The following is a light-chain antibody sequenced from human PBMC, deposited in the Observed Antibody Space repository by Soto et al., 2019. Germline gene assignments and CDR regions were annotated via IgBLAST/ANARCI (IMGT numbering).Light chain of an antibody. CDR2: HAS. Sequence: DIQMTQSPSSLSASVGDRVTITCRASQDIGTYLAWYQQRPGKVPELLIYHASTLQSGVPSRFSGSGSGTDFTLTISGLQPEDVATCFCQQYNSAVFTFGPGTKVDIK. CDR1: QDIGTY. J-gene: IGKJ3*01. V-gene: IGKV1-27*01. CDR3: QQYNSAVFT.